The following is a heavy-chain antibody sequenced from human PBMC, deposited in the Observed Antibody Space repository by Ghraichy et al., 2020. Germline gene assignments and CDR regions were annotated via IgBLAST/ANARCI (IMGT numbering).Heavy chain of an antibody. CDR2: ISGSGGST. V-gene: IGHV3-23*01. Sequence: GRSLRLSCAASGFTFSSYAMSWVRQAPGKGLEWVSAISGSGGSTYYADSVKGRFTISRDNSKNTLYLQMNSLRAEDTAVYYCAKDGVRSGYSSSWHRNYDFDYWGQGTLVTVSS. CDR3: AKDGVRSGYSSSWHRNYDFDY. J-gene: IGHJ4*02. D-gene: IGHD6-13*01. CDR1: GFTFSSYA.